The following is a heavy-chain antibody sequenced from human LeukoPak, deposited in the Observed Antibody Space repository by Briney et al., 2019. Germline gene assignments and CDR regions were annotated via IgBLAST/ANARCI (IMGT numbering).Heavy chain of an antibody. CDR2: ISYGGSNK. D-gene: IGHD3-10*01. V-gene: IGHV3-30-3*01. Sequence: PGGSLRLSCAASGLTFSSYAMHWVRQAPGKGLEWVAVISYGGSNKYYADSVKGRFTISRDNSKNTLYLQMNSLRAEDTAVYYCARGPASGTRDYFDYWGQGTLVTVSS. J-gene: IGHJ4*02. CDR1: GLTFSSYA. CDR3: ARGPASGTRDYFDY.